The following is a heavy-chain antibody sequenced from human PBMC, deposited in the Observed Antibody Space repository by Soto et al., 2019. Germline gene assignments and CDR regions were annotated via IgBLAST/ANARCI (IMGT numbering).Heavy chain of an antibody. CDR2: IYFSGST. J-gene: IGHJ6*02. Sequence: KPSETLSLTCSVSGGSISSFSWSWIRQPPGKGLEWIGYIYFSGSTNYNPSLKSRLTISVDTSKNRFSLNLSSVTAADTAVYYCARGTSWSGMDVWGQGTTVTV. CDR3: ARGTSWSGMDV. D-gene: IGHD2-2*01. V-gene: IGHV4-59*01. CDR1: GGSISSFS.